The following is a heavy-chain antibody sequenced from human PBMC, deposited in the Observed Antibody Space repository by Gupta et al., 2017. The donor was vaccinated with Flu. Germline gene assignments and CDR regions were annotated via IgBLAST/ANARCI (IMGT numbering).Heavy chain of an antibody. V-gene: IGHV1-18*01. D-gene: IGHD6-19*01. CDR1: GYTFTSYG. CDR2: ISTYNAYT. Sequence: QVQLVQSGAEVKKPGASVKVSCKASGYTFTSYGINWVRQAPGQGLEWMGWISTYNAYTDYAQKLQGRVTMTTDTSTSTAYMELKSLRSDDTAVYFCARDLSSGWYTGNAFDIWGQGTMVTVSS. J-gene: IGHJ3*02. CDR3: ARDLSSGWYTGNAFDI.